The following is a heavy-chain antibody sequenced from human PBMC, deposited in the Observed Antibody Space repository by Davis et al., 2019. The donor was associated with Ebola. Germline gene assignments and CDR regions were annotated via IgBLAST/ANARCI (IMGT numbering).Heavy chain of an antibody. V-gene: IGHV3-30-3*01. D-gene: IGHD3-10*01. Sequence: PGGSLRLSCAASGFTFSSYAMHWVRQAPGKGLEWVAVISYDGSNKYYADSVKGRFTISRDNSKNTLYLQMNSLRAEDTAVYYCARDLWGLLSYYFDYWGQGTLVTVSS. J-gene: IGHJ4*02. CDR2: ISYDGSNK. CDR1: GFTFSSYA. CDR3: ARDLWGLLSYYFDY.